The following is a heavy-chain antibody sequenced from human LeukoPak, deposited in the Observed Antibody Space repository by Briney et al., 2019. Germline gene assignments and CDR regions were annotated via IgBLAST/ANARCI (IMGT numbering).Heavy chain of an antibody. CDR3: ARDQTITGNPGLDY. D-gene: IGHD1-20*01. CDR2: IKQDGSEK. Sequence: GGSLRLSCAASGFTFSSYWMSWVRQAPGKGLEWVANIKQDGSEKYYVDSVKGRFTISRDNAKNSLYLQMNSLRAEDTAVYYCARDQTITGNPGLDYWGQGTLVTVSS. V-gene: IGHV3-7*01. CDR1: GFTFSSYW. J-gene: IGHJ4*02.